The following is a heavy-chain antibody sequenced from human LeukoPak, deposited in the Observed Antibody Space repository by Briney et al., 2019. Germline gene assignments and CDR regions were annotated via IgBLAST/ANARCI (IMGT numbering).Heavy chain of an antibody. CDR2: IYSSGSA. Sequence: SETLSLTCTVSGSSINNNFWTWIRQPPGKGLEWIGYIYSSGSANYNPSIKSRVIISGDTSKNQISLKLTSVTAADTAVYFCARVVGGVGDAFDIWGQGTMVTVSS. CDR1: GSSINNNF. J-gene: IGHJ3*02. CDR3: ARVVGGVGDAFDI. V-gene: IGHV4-59*12. D-gene: IGHD1-26*01.